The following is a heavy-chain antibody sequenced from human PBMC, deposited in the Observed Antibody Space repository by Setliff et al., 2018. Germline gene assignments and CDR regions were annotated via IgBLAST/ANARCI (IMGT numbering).Heavy chain of an antibody. CDR2: IHDSGNPT. D-gene: IGHD3-16*01. Sequence: VASGFTFSNYYMTWIRQAPGKGLEWISYIHDSGNPTYYADSVKGRFTVSRDNAKNSLYLQMTSLRAEDTAIYYCARTTGYRLEGDFDYWGQGTLVTVSS. CDR1: GFTFSNYY. V-gene: IGHV3-11*01. J-gene: IGHJ4*02. CDR3: ARTTGYRLEGDFDY.